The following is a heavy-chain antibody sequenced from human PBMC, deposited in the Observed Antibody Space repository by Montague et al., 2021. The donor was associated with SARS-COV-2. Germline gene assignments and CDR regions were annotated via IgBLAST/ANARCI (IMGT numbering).Heavy chain of an antibody. Sequence: SETLSLTCAVSDGSISSPNWWNWVRQPPGKGLEWIGEIYYAGNTNYNPSHKSRVTIFIDKSTNHFSLQLISVTAADTAVYYCARGGTYHYGMDVWGHGTTVTVSS. CDR2: IYYAGNT. CDR3: ARGGTYHYGMDV. CDR1: DGSISSPNW. V-gene: IGHV4-4*02. D-gene: IGHD3-16*01. J-gene: IGHJ6*02.